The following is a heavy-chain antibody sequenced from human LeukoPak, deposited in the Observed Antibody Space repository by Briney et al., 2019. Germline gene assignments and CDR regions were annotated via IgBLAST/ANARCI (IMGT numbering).Heavy chain of an antibody. CDR3: ARGCSSTSCYPH. V-gene: IGHV4-59*01. D-gene: IGHD2-2*01. CDR2: IYYSGST. CDR1: GGSISSYY. J-gene: IGHJ4*02. Sequence: SETLSLTCTVSGGSISSYYWSWIRQPPGKGLEWIGYIYYSGSTNYNPSLKSRVTISVDTSKNQFSLKLSSVTAADTAVYYCARGCSSTSCYPHWGQGTLVTVSS.